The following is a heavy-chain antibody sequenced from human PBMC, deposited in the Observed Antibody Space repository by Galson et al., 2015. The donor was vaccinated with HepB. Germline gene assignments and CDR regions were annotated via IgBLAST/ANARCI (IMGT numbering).Heavy chain of an antibody. Sequence: ALRLSCAASGFTFGDYYMRWIRQAPGKGLEWVSYISSSSDYTNYADSVKGRFTISRDNAENSLYLQMTSLRAEDTAVYYCARVLVDTAMGYIDYWGQGTLVTVSS. V-gene: IGHV3-11*06. J-gene: IGHJ4*02. D-gene: IGHD5-18*01. CDR2: ISSSSDYT. CDR3: ARVLVDTAMGYIDY. CDR1: GFTFGDYY.